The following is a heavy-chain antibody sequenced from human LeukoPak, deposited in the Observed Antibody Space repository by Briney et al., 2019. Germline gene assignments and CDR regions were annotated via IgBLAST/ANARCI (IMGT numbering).Heavy chain of an antibody. CDR3: ARGGDIVVVPAAPGEYYFDY. Sequence: PSETLSLTCTVYGGSFSGYYWSWIRQPPGKGLEWIGEINHSGSTNYNPSLKSRVTISVDTSKNQFSLKLSSVTAADTAVYYCARGGDIVVVPAAPGEYYFDYWGQGTLVTVSS. D-gene: IGHD2-2*01. CDR1: GGSFSGYY. J-gene: IGHJ4*02. V-gene: IGHV4-34*01. CDR2: INHSGST.